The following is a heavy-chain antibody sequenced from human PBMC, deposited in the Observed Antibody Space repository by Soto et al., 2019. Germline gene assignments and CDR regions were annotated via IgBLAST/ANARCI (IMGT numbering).Heavy chain of an antibody. Sequence: SETLSLTCTVSGGSISSSSYYWGWIRQPPGKGLEWVGSIYYSGSTYYNPSLKSRVTISVDTSKNQFSLKLSSVTAADTAVYYFAGGTDGKKVAYWGQGTLVTVSS. CDR2: IYYSGST. D-gene: IGHD5-12*01. CDR3: AGGTDGKKVAY. CDR1: GGSISSSSYY. J-gene: IGHJ4*02. V-gene: IGHV4-39*07.